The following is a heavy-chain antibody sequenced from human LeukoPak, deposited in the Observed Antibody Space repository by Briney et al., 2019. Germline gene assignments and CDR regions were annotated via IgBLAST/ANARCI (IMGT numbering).Heavy chain of an antibody. CDR3: AKDLRTSGYYYWFDP. Sequence: PGGSLRLSCAASGFTFSSYGKSWVRQAPGKGLELVSAISGSGGSTYYADSVKGRFTISRDNSKNTLYLQMNSLRAEDTAVYYCAKDLRTSGYYYWFDPWGQGTLVTVSS. D-gene: IGHD3-22*01. J-gene: IGHJ5*02. CDR2: ISGSGGST. V-gene: IGHV3-23*01. CDR1: GFTFSSYG.